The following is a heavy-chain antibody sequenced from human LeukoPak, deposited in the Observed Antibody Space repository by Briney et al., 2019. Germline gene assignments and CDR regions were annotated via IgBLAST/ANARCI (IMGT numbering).Heavy chain of an antibody. Sequence: PGGSLRLSCAASGFTFSSYSMNWVRQAPGKGLEWVSYISSSSSTIYYADSVKGRFTISRDNAKNSLYLQMNSLRAGDTAVYYCARDARYSSRRPIWGQGTMVTVSS. J-gene: IGHJ3*02. V-gene: IGHV3-48*01. CDR2: ISSSSSTI. CDR3: ARDARYSSRRPI. D-gene: IGHD6-13*01. CDR1: GFTFSSYS.